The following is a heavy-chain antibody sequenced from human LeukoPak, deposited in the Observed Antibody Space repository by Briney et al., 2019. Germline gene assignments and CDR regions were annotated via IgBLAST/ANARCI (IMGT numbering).Heavy chain of an antibody. Sequence: SETLSLTCTVSGDSMSSSNYYWGWIRQPPGRGLEWIGNIHYTGNTYYNPSLKSRVTISLDTSKNLFSLKLSSVTAADTAVYYCARRTGTTMVRKLDYWGQGTLVTVSS. CDR2: IHYTGNT. D-gene: IGHD3-10*01. CDR1: GDSMSSSNYY. J-gene: IGHJ4*02. CDR3: ARRTGTTMVRKLDY. V-gene: IGHV4-39*01.